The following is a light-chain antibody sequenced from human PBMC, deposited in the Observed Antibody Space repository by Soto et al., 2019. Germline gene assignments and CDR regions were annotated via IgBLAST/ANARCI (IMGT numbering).Light chain of an antibody. J-gene: IGLJ3*02. V-gene: IGLV2-14*03. Sequence: QSALTQPASVSASPGQSITISCTGISTDVGDNKFVSWYQVHPGKAPKLMIYEDTYRPPGVSNRFSASKSGNTASLTISGVQLEDESDYYCSSYTRANTWVFGGGTQLTVL. CDR3: SSYTRANTWV. CDR1: STDVGDNKF. CDR2: EDT.